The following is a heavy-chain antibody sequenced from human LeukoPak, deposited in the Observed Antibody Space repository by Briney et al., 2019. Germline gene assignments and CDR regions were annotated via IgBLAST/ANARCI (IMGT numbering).Heavy chain of an antibody. Sequence: GESLKISCKGLGYRFSSYWNAWVRQRPGKGLEWMGIIYPGGSETRYDPSFQGQVTISADSSTSTAYLQWSSLRASDTAMYYCARASRDGYNQNFDHWGQGTLVTVSS. J-gene: IGHJ4*02. CDR3: ARASRDGYNQNFDH. CDR1: GYRFSSYW. D-gene: IGHD5-24*01. V-gene: IGHV5-51*01. CDR2: IYPGGSET.